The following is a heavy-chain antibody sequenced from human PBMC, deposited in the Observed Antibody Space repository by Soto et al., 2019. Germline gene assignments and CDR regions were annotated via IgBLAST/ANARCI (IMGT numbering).Heavy chain of an antibody. D-gene: IGHD2-15*01. V-gene: IGHV3-7*04. CDR1: GFVFADSW. J-gene: IGHJ4*02. Sequence: EVQLVESGGGLVQPGGSLRLSCAASGFVFADSWMSWVRQAPGKGLDWVANINEDGSKKYYVDSVKGRFTISRDNAENSLSLQMNSLRADDSAVYYCVRDSWWAWDYCGQGTLVTVSS. CDR3: VRDSWWAWDY. CDR2: INEDGSKK.